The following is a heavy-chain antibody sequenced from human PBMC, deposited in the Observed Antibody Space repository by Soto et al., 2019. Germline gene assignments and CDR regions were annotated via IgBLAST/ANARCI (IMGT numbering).Heavy chain of an antibody. CDR2: INWVGDG. CDR3: AHSPWGSSDSFHV. Sequence: TLSLTCTVSGGSISSSSSYWGWIRQPPGKALEWLALINWVGDGRYNPLLKDRLTVTRDTSGNQVFLTLTNMDPGDTGTYYCAHSPWGSSDSFHVWGRGIMVPVSS. CDR1: GGSISSSSSY. D-gene: IGHD3-16*01. V-gene: IGHV2-5*02. J-gene: IGHJ3*01.